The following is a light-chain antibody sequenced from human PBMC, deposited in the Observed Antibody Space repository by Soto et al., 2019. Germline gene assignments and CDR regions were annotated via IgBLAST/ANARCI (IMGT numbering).Light chain of an antibody. J-gene: IGKJ4*01. CDR2: NAS. Sequence: EIGLTQSPATLSFSPGERSTLSCRASQSVGRDYLAWYQQKPGQAPRLVIYNASNRASGIPDRFSGSGSGTDFTLTISSLEPEDFAVYYCQQRSNWPTFGGGTKVDIK. V-gene: IGKV3D-20*02. CDR1: QSVGRDY. CDR3: QQRSNWPT.